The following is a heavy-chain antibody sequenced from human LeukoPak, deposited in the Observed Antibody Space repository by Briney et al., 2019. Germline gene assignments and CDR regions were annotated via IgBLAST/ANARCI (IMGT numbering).Heavy chain of an antibody. CDR1: GFVFRNYF. CDR2: IKNDGSEI. D-gene: IGHD3-3*01. J-gene: IGHJ4*02. V-gene: IGHV3-7*01. Sequence: QPGGSLRLSCAASGFVFRNYFMSWVRQAPGKGLEWVASIKNDGSEIYYVDSVRGRYTISRDNTKNSLYLQMSSLRAEDTAVYYCATDRGWRTSGYYLYYFEYWGQGTLVTFSS. CDR3: ATDRGWRTSGYYLYYFEY.